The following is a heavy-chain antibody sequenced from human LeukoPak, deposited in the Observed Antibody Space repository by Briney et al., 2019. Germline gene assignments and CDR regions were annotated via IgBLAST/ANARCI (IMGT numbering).Heavy chain of an antibody. CDR3: ARDGSGSYDNWFDP. V-gene: IGHV1-18*01. CDR2: ISAYNGNT. Sequence: ASVKVSCKASGYTFTSYGINWVRQAPGQGLEWMGWISAYNGNTKYAQKFQSRVTMTTDTSTSTAYMELRSLRSDDTAVYYCARDGSGSYDNWFDPWGQGTLVTVSS. CDR1: GYTFTSYG. J-gene: IGHJ5*02. D-gene: IGHD3-10*01.